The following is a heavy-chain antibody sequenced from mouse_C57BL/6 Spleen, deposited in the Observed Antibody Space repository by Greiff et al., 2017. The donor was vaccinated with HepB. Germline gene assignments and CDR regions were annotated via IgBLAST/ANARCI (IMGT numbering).Heavy chain of an antibody. Sequence: VQLQQPGAELVRPGTSVKLSCKASGYTFTSYWMHWVKQRPGQGLEWIGVIDPSDSYTNYNQKFKGKATLTVDTSSSTAYMQLSSLTSEDSAVYYCARKNSNYEAMDYWGQGTSVTVSS. D-gene: IGHD2-5*01. CDR2: IDPSDSYT. CDR1: GYTFTSYW. J-gene: IGHJ4*01. V-gene: IGHV1-59*01. CDR3: ARKNSNYEAMDY.